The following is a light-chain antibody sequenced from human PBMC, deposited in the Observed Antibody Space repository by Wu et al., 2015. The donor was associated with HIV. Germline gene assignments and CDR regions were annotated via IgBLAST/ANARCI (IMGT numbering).Light chain of an antibody. CDR3: QQGDNWPLT. CDR1: QSISRS. CDR2: DAS. J-gene: IGKJ5*01. V-gene: IGKV3-11*01. Sequence: EVVLTQSPATLSLPPGERATLSCRASQSISRSLAWYQQKPGQAPRPLIYDASNKDIGIAARFSGSGSGTEFTLSISSLEPEDSGVYYCQQGDNWPLTFGQGTRLEIK.